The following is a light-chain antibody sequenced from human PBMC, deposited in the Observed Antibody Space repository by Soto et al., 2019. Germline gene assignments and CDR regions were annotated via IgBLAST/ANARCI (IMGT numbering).Light chain of an antibody. Sequence: EIVLTQSPGTLSLSPGDRVTLSCRASQSVSSNYLAWYQQKPGQAPRLLIYATSARATGIPDRFSGSGSGTDFTLTISRLEPEGFAMYYCQQYGDYNSPRYSFGQGTRLEI. CDR3: QQYGDYNSPRYS. CDR1: QSVSSNY. CDR2: ATS. J-gene: IGKJ2*03. V-gene: IGKV3-20*01.